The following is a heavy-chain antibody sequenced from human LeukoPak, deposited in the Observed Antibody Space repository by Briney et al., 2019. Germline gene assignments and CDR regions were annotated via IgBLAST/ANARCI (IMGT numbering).Heavy chain of an antibody. V-gene: IGHV4-59*01. CDR1: GGSISSYY. D-gene: IGHD3-22*01. J-gene: IGHJ3*02. Sequence: SETLSLTCTVSGGSISSYYWSWIRQPPGKGLEWIGYIYYSGSTNYNPSLKSRVTISVDTSKNQFSLKLSSVTAADTAVYYCARGMGYYYDSSGYPDAFDIWGQGTMVTVSS. CDR2: IYYSGST. CDR3: ARGMGYYYDSSGYPDAFDI.